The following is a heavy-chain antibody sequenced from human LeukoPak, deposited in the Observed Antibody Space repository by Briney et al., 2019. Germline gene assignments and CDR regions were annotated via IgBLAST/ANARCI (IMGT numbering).Heavy chain of an antibody. Sequence: GASVKVSCKASGGTFSSYAISWLRQAPGQGLEWMGRIIPIFGTANYAQKFQGRVTITTDESTSTAYMELSSLRSEDTAVYYCARDSLSYSSSWYDLSYWGQGTLVTVSS. D-gene: IGHD6-13*01. CDR1: GGTFSSYA. CDR2: IIPIFGTA. CDR3: ARDSLSYSSSWYDLSY. J-gene: IGHJ4*02. V-gene: IGHV1-69*05.